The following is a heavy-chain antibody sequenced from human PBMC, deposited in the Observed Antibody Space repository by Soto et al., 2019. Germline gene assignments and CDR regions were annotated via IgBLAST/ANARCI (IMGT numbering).Heavy chain of an antibody. CDR3: ARLNGYCISTNCHGYCGMDV. V-gene: IGHV4-39*01. J-gene: IGHJ6*02. Sequence: SETLSLTCTVSGGSISSSSYYWGWIRQPPGKGLEWIGSIYYSGSTYYNPSLKSRVTISVDTSKNQFSLKLISVTAADTAVYYCARLNGYCISTNCHGYCGMDVWGQGTTVTVSS. D-gene: IGHD2-2*01. CDR1: GGSISSSSYY. CDR2: IYYSGST.